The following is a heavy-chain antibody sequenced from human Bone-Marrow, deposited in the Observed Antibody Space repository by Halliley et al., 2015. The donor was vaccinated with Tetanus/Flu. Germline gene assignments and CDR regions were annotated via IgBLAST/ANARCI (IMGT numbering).Heavy chain of an antibody. J-gene: IGHJ4*02. D-gene: IGHD3-9*01. V-gene: IGHV3-21*01. CDR3: ARSARSYDVLTGFFYYFDY. CDR2: YI. Sequence: YIDYADSVRGRFTISRDNAKDSLYLQMNSLRAEDTAVYFCARSARSYDVLTGFFYYFDYWGQGTLVTVSS.